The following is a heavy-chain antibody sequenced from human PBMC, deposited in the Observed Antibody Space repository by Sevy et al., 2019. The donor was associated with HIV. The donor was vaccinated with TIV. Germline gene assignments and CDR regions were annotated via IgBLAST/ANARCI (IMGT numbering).Heavy chain of an antibody. J-gene: IGHJ4*02. D-gene: IGHD6-19*01. CDR3: VSWGYSSGWYSFFDY. Sequence: ASVKVSCKASGGTFSSYAISWVRQAPGQGLEWMGGIIPIFGTANYAQKFQGRVTITADESTSTAYMELSSLRSEDTAVYYCVSWGYSSGWYSFFDYWGQGTLVTVSS. V-gene: IGHV1-69*13. CDR2: IIPIFGTA. CDR1: GGTFSSYA.